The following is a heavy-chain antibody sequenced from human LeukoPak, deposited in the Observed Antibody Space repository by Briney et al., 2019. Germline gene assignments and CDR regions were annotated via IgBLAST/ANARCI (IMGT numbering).Heavy chain of an antibody. V-gene: IGHV4-59*01. Sequence: SETLSLTCTVSGGSISSYYWSWIRQPPGKGLEWIGYVYYSGSTNYNPSLKSRVTISVDTSKNQFSLRLSSVTAADTAVYYCAKVLGSGATFDYWGQGTLVTVSS. CDR1: GGSISSYY. CDR3: AKVLGSGATFDY. D-gene: IGHD1-26*01. J-gene: IGHJ4*02. CDR2: VYYSGST.